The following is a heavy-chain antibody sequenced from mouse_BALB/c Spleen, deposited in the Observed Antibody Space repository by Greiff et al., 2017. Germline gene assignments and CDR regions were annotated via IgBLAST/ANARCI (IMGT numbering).Heavy chain of an antibody. D-gene: IGHD1-1*01. V-gene: IGHV1-69*02. CDR2: IYPSDSYT. CDR1: GYTFTSYW. J-gene: IGHJ4*01. Sequence: QVQLQQPGAELVRPGASVKLSCKASGYTFTSYWINWVKQRPGQGLEWIGNIYPSDSYTNYNGKFKGKATLTADKSSSTAYMQLSSLTSEDSAVYFCARPLYYCGSSYAMDYWGQGTSVTVSS. CDR3: ARPLYYCGSSYAMDY.